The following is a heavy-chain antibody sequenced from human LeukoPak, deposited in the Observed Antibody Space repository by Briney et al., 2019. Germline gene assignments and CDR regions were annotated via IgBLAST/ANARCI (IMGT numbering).Heavy chain of an antibody. Sequence: ASVKVSCKASGYTFTGYYMHWARQAPGQGLEWMGWINPNSGGTNYAQKFQGWVTMTRDTSISTAYMELSRLRSDDTAVYYCAKVHCISTNCNHIWTYFDYWGQGTLVTVSS. CDR1: GYTFTGYY. D-gene: IGHD2-2*01. V-gene: IGHV1-2*04. J-gene: IGHJ4*02. CDR3: AKVHCISTNCNHIWTYFDY. CDR2: INPNSGGT.